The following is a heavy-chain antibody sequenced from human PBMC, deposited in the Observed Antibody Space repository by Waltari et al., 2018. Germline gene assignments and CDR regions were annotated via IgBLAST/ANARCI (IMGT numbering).Heavy chain of an antibody. CDR1: GLTISTYN. CDR3: ASDLAGASVSKY. Sequence: EVQLVESGGGLVKPGGSLRLACAVSGLTISTYNLNLVRQAPGKGLEWVSYISSSGSYVYYADSVKGRFTISRDNAKNSLFLQMNSLRAEDSAVYYCASDLAGASVSKYWGQGTPVTVSS. CDR2: ISSSGSYV. V-gene: IGHV3-21*01. D-gene: IGHD6-19*01. J-gene: IGHJ4*02.